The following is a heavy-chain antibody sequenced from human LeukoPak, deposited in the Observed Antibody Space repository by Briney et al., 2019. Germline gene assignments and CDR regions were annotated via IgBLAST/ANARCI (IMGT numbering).Heavy chain of an antibody. CDR1: GYTLTELS. CDR3: ARDRGGSYSIDY. V-gene: IGHV1-24*01. J-gene: IGHJ4*02. Sequence: ASVKVSCKVSGYTLTELSMHWVRQAPGKGLEWMGGFDPEDGETIYAQKFQGRVTMTEDTSTDTAYMELSSLRSEDTAIYYCARDRGGSYSIDYWGQGTLVTVSS. CDR2: FDPEDGET. D-gene: IGHD1-26*01.